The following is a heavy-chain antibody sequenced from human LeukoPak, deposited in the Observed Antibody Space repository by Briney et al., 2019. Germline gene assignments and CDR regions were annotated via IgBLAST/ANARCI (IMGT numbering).Heavy chain of an antibody. Sequence: GGSLRLSCAASGFTFSSYAMHWVRQAPGKGLEWVAVISYDGSNKYYADSVKGRFTISRDNSKNTLYLQMNSLRAEDTAVYYCARDRAVRAAGTLPNDDWGQGTLVTVSS. J-gene: IGHJ4*02. CDR2: ISYDGSNK. D-gene: IGHD6-13*01. CDR3: ARDRAVRAAGTLPNDD. V-gene: IGHV3-30-3*01. CDR1: GFTFSSYA.